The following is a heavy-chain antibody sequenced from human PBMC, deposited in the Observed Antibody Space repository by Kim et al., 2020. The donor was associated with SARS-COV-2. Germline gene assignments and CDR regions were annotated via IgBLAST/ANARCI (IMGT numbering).Heavy chain of an antibody. CDR1: GFTFSSYG. CDR3: AKDPYYYGSGLDY. CDR2: IWYDGTNK. J-gene: IGHJ4*02. V-gene: IGHV3-33*06. Sequence: GGSLRLSCAASGFTFSSYGMHWVRQAPGKGLEWVAVIWYDGTNKYYADSVKGRFIISRDNSKITLYLQMNSLRVEDTAVYYCAKDPYYYGSGLDYWGQGTLVTVSS. D-gene: IGHD3-10*01.